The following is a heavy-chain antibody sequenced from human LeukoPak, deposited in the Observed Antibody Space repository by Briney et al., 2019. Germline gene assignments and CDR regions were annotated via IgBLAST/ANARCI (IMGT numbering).Heavy chain of an antibody. CDR1: GGSFSGYY. J-gene: IGHJ4*02. D-gene: IGHD4-17*01. CDR2: INHSGST. CDR3: ARGGDYGDYVFHY. Sequence: KTSETLSLTCAVYGGSFSGYYWSWIRQPPGKGPEWIGEINHSGSTNYNPSLESRVTISVDTSKNQFSLKLYSVTAADTAVYYCARGGDYGDYVFHYWGQGTLVTVSS. V-gene: IGHV4-34*01.